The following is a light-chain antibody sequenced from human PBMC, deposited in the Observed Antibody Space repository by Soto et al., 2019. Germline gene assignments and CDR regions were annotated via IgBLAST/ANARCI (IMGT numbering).Light chain of an antibody. CDR1: QSVISNY. V-gene: IGKV1-39*01. J-gene: IGKJ4*01. CDR3: QQSYSTPFT. Sequence: TQSPGTLSLSPGETATLSCRASQSVISNYLAWYQQKPGKAPKLLIYAASSLQSGVPSRFSGSGSGTDFTLTISSLQPEDFATYYCQQSYSTPFTFGGGTKVEIK. CDR2: AAS.